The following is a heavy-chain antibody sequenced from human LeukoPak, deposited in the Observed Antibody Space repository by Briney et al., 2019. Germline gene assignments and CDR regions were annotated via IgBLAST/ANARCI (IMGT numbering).Heavy chain of an antibody. Sequence: GASVKVSCKASGYTFTSYYMHWVRQAPGQGLEWMGIINPSGGSTNYAQKFQGRVTMTRDMSTSTVYMELRSLRSDDTAMYYCARGDYFDSSRYYAPYYCDYGGQGTLVTVSS. D-gene: IGHD3-22*01. CDR2: INPSGGST. J-gene: IGHJ4*02. V-gene: IGHV1-46*01. CDR1: GYTFTSYY. CDR3: ARGDYFDSSRYYAPYYCDY.